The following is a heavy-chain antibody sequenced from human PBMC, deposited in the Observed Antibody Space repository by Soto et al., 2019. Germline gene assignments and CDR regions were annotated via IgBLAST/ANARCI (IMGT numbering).Heavy chain of an antibody. D-gene: IGHD6-13*01. Sequence: SETLSLTCAVHGGTFSAYYWTWVRQAPGKGLEWIGEINHSGSATYNPSLKSRVTISVDTSKDQFSLRLRSLTAADTAVYFCARSNKDIAAAGSNWFDPWGQGTLVTVSS. V-gene: IGHV4-34*01. CDR3: ARSNKDIAAAGSNWFDP. CDR1: GGTFSAYY. J-gene: IGHJ5*02. CDR2: INHSGSA.